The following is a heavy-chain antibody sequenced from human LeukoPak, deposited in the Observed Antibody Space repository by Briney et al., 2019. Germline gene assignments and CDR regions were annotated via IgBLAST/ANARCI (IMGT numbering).Heavy chain of an antibody. CDR3: ARGTRGSWPQNYYYYYMDV. J-gene: IGHJ6*03. D-gene: IGHD6-13*01. CDR2: IYHSGST. CDR1: GGSISSSNW. V-gene: IGHV4-4*02. Sequence: SETLSLTCAVSGGSISSSNWWSWVRQPPGKGLEWIGEIYHSGSTNYNPSLKSRVTISVDTSKNQFSLKLSSVTAADTAVYYCARGTRGSWPQNYYYYYMDVWGKGTTVTVSS.